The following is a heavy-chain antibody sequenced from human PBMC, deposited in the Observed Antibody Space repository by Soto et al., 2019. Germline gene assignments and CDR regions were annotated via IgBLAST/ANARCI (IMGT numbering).Heavy chain of an antibody. V-gene: IGHV1-69*06. D-gene: IGHD1-26*01. J-gene: IGHJ6*02. CDR3: ARFLQWEGSDYYYGMDV. CDR1: GGTFSSYA. Sequence: QVQLVQSGAEVKKPGSSVKVSCKASGGTFSSYAISWVRQAPGQGLEWMGGIIPIFGTANYAQKFQGRVTITADKSTSTAYMELSSLRSEDTAGYYCARFLQWEGSDYYYGMDVWGQGTTVTVSS. CDR2: IIPIFGTA.